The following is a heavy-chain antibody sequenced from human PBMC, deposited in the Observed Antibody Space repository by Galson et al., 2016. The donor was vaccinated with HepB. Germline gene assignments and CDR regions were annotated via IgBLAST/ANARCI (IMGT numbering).Heavy chain of an antibody. CDR3: ATDFHRGFSYENY. CDR1: GVSISTGAYY. Sequence: TLSLTCNVSGVSISTGAYYWSWVRQHPGKGLEWIGYISYSGITYYNPTLKSRVSISVDTSKNHFSLKLTSVTAADTAVYFCATDFHRGFSYENYWGQGTLVTVSS. V-gene: IGHV4-31*03. J-gene: IGHJ4*02. CDR2: ISYSGIT. D-gene: IGHD5-18*01.